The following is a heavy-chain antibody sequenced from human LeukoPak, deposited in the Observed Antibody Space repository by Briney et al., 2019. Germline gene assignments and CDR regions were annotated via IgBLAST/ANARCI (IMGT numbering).Heavy chain of an antibody. V-gene: IGHV4-30-2*01. CDR2: IYHSGST. CDR1: GGSISSGGYS. D-gene: IGHD3-10*01. Sequence: SQTLSLTCAVSGGSISSGGYSWSWIRQPPGKGLEWIGYIYHSGSTYYNPSLKSRVTISVDRSKNQFSLKLSSVTAADTAVYYCARGRFGELLSTYFDYWGQGTLVTVSS. CDR3: ARGRFGELLSTYFDY. J-gene: IGHJ4*02.